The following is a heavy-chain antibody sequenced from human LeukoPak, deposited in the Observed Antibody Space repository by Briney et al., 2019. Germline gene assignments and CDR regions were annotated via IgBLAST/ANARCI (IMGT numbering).Heavy chain of an antibody. CDR2: IYYSGST. CDR1: GGSISSSSYY. D-gene: IGHD1-26*01. J-gene: IGHJ4*02. V-gene: IGHV4-39*01. Sequence: SETLSLTCTVSGGSISSSSYYWGWIRQPPGKGLAWIGSIYYSGSTYYNLSLKSRVTISVDTSKNQFSLKLSSVTAADTAVYYCASLKYSGSYPTPSLDYWGQGTLVTVSS. CDR3: ASLKYSGSYPTPSLDY.